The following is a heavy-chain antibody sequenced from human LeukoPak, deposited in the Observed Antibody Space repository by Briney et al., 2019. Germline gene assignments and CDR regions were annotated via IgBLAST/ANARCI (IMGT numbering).Heavy chain of an antibody. CDR1: GFTFSRYW. Sequence: GGSLRLSCAASGFTFSRYWIHWVRQAPGKGLEWVSRINPDGSTTTYADSVKGRFTISRDNAKNTVYLQMNSLRAEDTAVYYCAREGTAMVMDYWGQGTLVTVSS. D-gene: IGHD5-18*01. CDR2: INPDGSTT. V-gene: IGHV3-74*01. J-gene: IGHJ4*02. CDR3: AREGTAMVMDY.